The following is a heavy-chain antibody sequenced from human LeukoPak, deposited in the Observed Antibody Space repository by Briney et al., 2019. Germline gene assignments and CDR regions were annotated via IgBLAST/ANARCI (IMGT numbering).Heavy chain of an antibody. Sequence: APVKVSCKASGYSFTGYYIHWVRQAPGQGLEWMGWINPNSGGTNYAQKFQGRVTMTRDTSISTAYMELSRLRSDDTAVYYCARDYYCSSTSCMGNWFDPWGQGTLVTVSS. CDR3: ARDYYCSSTSCMGNWFDP. J-gene: IGHJ5*02. CDR2: INPNSGGT. CDR1: GYSFTGYY. D-gene: IGHD2-2*01. V-gene: IGHV1-2*02.